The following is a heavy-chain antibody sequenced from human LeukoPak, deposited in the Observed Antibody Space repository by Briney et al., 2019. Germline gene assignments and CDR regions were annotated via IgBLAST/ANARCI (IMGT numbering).Heavy chain of an antibody. D-gene: IGHD5-18*01. Sequence: PSETLSLTCTVSDYSISSGYYWGWIRQPPGKRLEWIGSIYHSGTTDYNPSLKSRVTISVDTSKNQFSLKLSSVTAADTAVYYCAGGYYYSYYYYMDVWGKGTTVTVSS. CDR3: AGGYYYSYYYYMDV. V-gene: IGHV4-38-2*02. J-gene: IGHJ6*03. CDR1: DYSISSGYY. CDR2: IYHSGTT.